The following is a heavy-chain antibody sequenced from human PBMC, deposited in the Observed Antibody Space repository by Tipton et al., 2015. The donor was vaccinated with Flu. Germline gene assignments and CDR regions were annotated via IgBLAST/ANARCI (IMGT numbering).Heavy chain of an antibody. Sequence: LGLTCAVSGDSIRSRYYWAWIRQPPGRGLEWIGNINPNGNAYHNPSLKSRVTISVDRSKNRFSLKVSSVTAADAAVYYCARRDFSNYVSEPKNWFDPWGQGTLVTVSS. J-gene: IGHJ5*02. CDR3: ARRDFSNYVSEPKNWFDP. CDR1: GDSIRSRYY. CDR2: INPNGNA. V-gene: IGHV4-38-2*01. D-gene: IGHD4-11*01.